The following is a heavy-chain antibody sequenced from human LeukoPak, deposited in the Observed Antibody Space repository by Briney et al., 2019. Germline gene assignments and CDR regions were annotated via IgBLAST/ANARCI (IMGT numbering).Heavy chain of an antibody. CDR2: ISAYNGNT. V-gene: IGHV1-18*01. D-gene: IGHD4-17*01. Sequence: GASVKVSCKAPGYTFTSYGISWVRQAPGQGLEWMGWISAYNGNTNYAQKLQGRVTMTTDTSTSTAYMELRSLRSDDTAVYYCATQDYGDYDDAFDIWGQGTMVTVSS. CDR3: ATQDYGDYDDAFDI. CDR1: GYTFTSYG. J-gene: IGHJ3*02.